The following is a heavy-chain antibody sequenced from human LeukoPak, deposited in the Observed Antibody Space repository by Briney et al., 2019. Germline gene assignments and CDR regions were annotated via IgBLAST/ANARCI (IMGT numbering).Heavy chain of an antibody. V-gene: IGHV3-7*01. Sequence: PGGSLRLSCAASGFAFSNYAMAWVRQAPGKGLEWVASIKYDGSEKYYVDSVKGRFTISRDNAKNSLYLQMSSLRAEDTAVYYCARGKSDIDFWGQGTLVTVSS. J-gene: IGHJ4*02. CDR2: IKYDGSEK. CDR1: GFAFSNYA. D-gene: IGHD2-21*02. CDR3: ARGKSDIDF.